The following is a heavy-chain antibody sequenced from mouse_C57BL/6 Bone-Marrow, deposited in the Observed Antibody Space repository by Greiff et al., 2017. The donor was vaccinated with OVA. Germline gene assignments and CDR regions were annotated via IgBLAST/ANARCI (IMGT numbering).Heavy chain of an antibody. CDR3: ARDGYYVYAMDY. V-gene: IGHV1-52*01. D-gene: IGHD2-3*01. CDR2: IDPSDSET. CDR1: GYTFTSYW. Sequence: QVQLQQPGAELVRPGSSVKLSCKASGYTFTSYWMHWVKQRPIQGLEWIGNIDPSDSETHYNQKFKGKATLTVDKSSSTAYMQLSSLTSENSAVYYCARDGYYVYAMDYWGQGTSVTVSS. J-gene: IGHJ4*01.